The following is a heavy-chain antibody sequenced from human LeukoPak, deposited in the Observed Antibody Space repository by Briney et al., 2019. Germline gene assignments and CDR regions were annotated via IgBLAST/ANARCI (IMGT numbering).Heavy chain of an antibody. D-gene: IGHD3-22*01. CDR3: ARQTYYYDSSGFDY. J-gene: IGHJ4*02. CDR1: GGSISSYY. CDR2: IYYSGST. V-gene: IGHV4-59*01. Sequence: SETLSLTCTVSGGSISSYYWSWIRQPPGKGLEWIGYIYYSGSTNYNPSPKSRVTISVDTSKNQFSLKLSSVTAADTAVYYCARQTYYYDSSGFDYWGQGTLVTVSS.